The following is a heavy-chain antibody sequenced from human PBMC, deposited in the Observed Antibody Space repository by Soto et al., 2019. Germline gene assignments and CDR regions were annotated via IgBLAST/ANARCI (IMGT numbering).Heavy chain of an antibody. Sequence: GGSLRLSWAASGCTFSNVWMNWVSQAPGKGLEWVGRIKSKTDGGTTDYAAPVKGRFTISRDDSKNTLYLQMNSLKTEDTAVYYCTTDRVWFGELLELAENFDYWGQGTLVTVSS. V-gene: IGHV3-15*07. D-gene: IGHD3-10*01. CDR1: GCTFSNVW. CDR2: IKSKTDGGTT. CDR3: TTDRVWFGELLELAENFDY. J-gene: IGHJ4*02.